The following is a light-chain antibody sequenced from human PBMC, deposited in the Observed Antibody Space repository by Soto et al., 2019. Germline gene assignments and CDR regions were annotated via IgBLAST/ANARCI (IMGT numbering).Light chain of an antibody. CDR2: GAS. CDR1: QSVSSN. J-gene: IGKJ1*01. V-gene: IGKV3D-15*01. Sequence: EIVMTQSPATLSVSPGERATLSCRASQSVSSNLAWYQQKPGQAPRLLIYGASTRATGIPASFSGSGSGTELTFTVSFLLCEDVAVYYSQLYNNWPPWTFGQGTKVEIK. CDR3: QLYNNWPPWT.